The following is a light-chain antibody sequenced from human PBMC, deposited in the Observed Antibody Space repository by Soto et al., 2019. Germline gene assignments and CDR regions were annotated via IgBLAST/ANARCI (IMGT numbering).Light chain of an antibody. V-gene: IGKV3-11*01. CDR1: QNVEGY. CDR3: QQRKTWPPIT. J-gene: IGKJ5*01. Sequence: IELTQSPATLSLSPGERATLSCRASQNVEGYLAWYQQKPGQAPRLLNYDASNRAPGIPARFSGSGSGTDFTLTISSLEPEDFAVYYCQQRKTWPPITFGQGTRLEIK. CDR2: DAS.